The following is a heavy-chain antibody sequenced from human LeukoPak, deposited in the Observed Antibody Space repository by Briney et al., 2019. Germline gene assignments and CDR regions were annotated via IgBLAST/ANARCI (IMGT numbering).Heavy chain of an antibody. J-gene: IGHJ3*01. CDR2: ITSGGTSI. V-gene: IGHV3-11*01. CDR1: GFDFSDSY. Sequence: PGGSLRLSCAASGFDFSDSYIGWIRQAPGGGLEWISYITSGGTSIYYAESVKGRFTISRVDAKNSLFLQMNSLRVEDTALYYCTRLKRVPTVPDGFDLWGQGTMVTVSS. CDR3: TRLKRVPTVPDGFDL. D-gene: IGHD1-1*01.